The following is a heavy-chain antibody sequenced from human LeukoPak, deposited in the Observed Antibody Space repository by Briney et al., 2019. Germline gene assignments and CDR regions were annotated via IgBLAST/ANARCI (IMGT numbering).Heavy chain of an antibody. Sequence: GGSLRLSCAASGLTFSNAWMSWVRQAPGKGLEWVGRIKTKTDGGTTDYAAPVKGRFTISRDDSKNTVYLQMNCLQTEDTAVYYCNTLYCSSTSCNRGQGTLVTVSS. CDR1: GLTFSNAW. V-gene: IGHV3-15*05. D-gene: IGHD2-2*01. CDR2: IKTKTDGGTT. J-gene: IGHJ4*02. CDR3: NTLYCSSTSCN.